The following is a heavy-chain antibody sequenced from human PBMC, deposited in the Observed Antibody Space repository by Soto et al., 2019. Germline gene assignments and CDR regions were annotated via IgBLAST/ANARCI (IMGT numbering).Heavy chain of an antibody. CDR3: ARGAYYYDSSGYYGY. J-gene: IGHJ4*02. D-gene: IGHD3-22*01. Sequence: ASVKVSCKASGVTFSSYAISWVRQAPGQGLEWMGGIIPIFGTANYAQKFQGRVTITADKSTSTAYMELSSLRSEDTAVYYCARGAYYYDSSGYYGYWGQGTLVTVSS. CDR2: IIPIFGTA. CDR1: GVTFSSYA. V-gene: IGHV1-69*06.